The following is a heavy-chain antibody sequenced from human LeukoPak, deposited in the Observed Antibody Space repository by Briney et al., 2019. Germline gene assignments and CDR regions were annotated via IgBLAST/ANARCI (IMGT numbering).Heavy chain of an antibody. CDR3: ARGYYDSSAYYPTYFDY. J-gene: IGHJ4*02. CDR1: GFTVSSNY. V-gene: IGHV3-53*01. CDR2: IYSGGST. D-gene: IGHD3-22*01. Sequence: GSLRLSCAASGFTVSSNYMSWVRQAPGKGLEWVSVIYSGGSTYYADSVKGRFTISRDNSKNTLYLQMNSLRAEDTAVYYCARGYYDSSAYYPTYFDYWGQGTLVTVSS.